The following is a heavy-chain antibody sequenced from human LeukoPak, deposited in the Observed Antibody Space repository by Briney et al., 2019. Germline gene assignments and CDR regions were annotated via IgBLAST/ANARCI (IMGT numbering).Heavy chain of an antibody. CDR3: AKGAYYHGSGRYFDY. D-gene: IGHD3-10*01. J-gene: IGHJ4*02. Sequence: PGGSLRLSCAASGFTFSSYAMNWVRQAPGKGLEWVSAISGSGGATYYADSVKGRFTMSRDNSKNTLYLQMNSPRAEDTAVYYCAKGAYYHGSGRYFDYWGQGTLVTVSS. CDR1: GFTFSSYA. V-gene: IGHV3-23*01. CDR2: ISGSGGAT.